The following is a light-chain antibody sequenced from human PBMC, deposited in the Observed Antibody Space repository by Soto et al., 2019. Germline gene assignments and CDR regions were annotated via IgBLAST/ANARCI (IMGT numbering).Light chain of an antibody. CDR2: DVS. CDR3: SSYTSSSTVI. CDR1: SRDVGTYNY. Sequence: QSVLTQPASVSGSPGQSISISCTGTSRDVGTYNYVSWYQHHPGKAPKLMIYDVSNRPSGVSNRFSGSKSGNTASLTISGLQAEDQADYYCSSYTSSSTVIFGGGTKVTVL. V-gene: IGLV2-14*03. J-gene: IGLJ2*01.